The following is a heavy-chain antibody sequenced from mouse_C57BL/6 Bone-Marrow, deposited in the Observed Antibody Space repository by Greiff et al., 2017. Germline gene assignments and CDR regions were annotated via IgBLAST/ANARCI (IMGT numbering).Heavy chain of an antibody. V-gene: IGHV14-4*01. CDR1: GFNIKDDY. CDR3: TTWWDYAFDY. CDR2: IDPENGDT. D-gene: IGHD2-4*01. Sequence: EVQLQQSGAELVRPGASVKLSCTASGFNIKDDYMHWVKQRPEQGLEWIGWIDPENGDTEYASKFQGKATITADTSSNTAYLQLSSLTSEDTAVYYGTTWWDYAFDYWGQGTTLTVSS. J-gene: IGHJ2*01.